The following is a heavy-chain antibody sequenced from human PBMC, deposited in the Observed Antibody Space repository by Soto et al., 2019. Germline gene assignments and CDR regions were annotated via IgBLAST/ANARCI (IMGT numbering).Heavy chain of an antibody. D-gene: IGHD3-9*01. Sequence: GGSLRLSCAASGFSFIGYAMHWVRQSPGKGLEWVALISYVGSNKYYADSVKGRFTISRDNSKNTLYLQMNSLRAEDTAIYYCAKDGYYDVLTGRENWFDPWGQGTLVTVSS. CDR1: GFSFIGYA. V-gene: IGHV3-30*18. CDR2: ISYVGSNK. CDR3: AKDGYYDVLTGRENWFDP. J-gene: IGHJ5*02.